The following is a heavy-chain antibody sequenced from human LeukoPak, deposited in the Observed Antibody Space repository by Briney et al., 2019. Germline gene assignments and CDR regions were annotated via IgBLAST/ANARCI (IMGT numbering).Heavy chain of an antibody. D-gene: IGHD3-10*01. V-gene: IGHV3-21*01. CDR1: GFTFSSYS. J-gene: IGHJ4*02. CDR2: ISSSSSYI. CDR3: ARVAYYYGSGSYPYYSDY. Sequence: GGSLRLSCAASGFTFSSYSMNWVRQAPGKGLEWVSSISSSSSYIYYADSVKGRFTISRDNAKNSLYLQMNSLRAEDTAVYYCARVAYYYGSGSYPYYSDYWGQGTLVTVSS.